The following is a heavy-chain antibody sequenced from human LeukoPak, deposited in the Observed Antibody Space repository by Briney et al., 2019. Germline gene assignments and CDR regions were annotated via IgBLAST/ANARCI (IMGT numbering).Heavy chain of an antibody. CDR1: GFAFNSCA. CDR2: ISSGGDNT. D-gene: IGHD2-15*01. J-gene: IGHJ4*02. CDR3: AKVAGNYSSAESYFDY. V-gene: IGHV3-23*01. Sequence: GGSLRLSCVASGFAFNSCAMSWVRRAPGKGLEWVSGISSGGDNTYHADSVKGRLTVSRDNSKNTLYLQMNSLRAEDTAIYYCAKVAGNYSSAESYFDYWGQGTLVTVSS.